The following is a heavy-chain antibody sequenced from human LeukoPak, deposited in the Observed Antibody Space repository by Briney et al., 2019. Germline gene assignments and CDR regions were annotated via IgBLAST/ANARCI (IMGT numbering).Heavy chain of an antibody. J-gene: IGHJ6*03. D-gene: IGHD6-13*01. Sequence: PGGSLRLSCAASGFTFSSYWMSWVRQAPGKGLEWVANIKQDGSEKYYVDSVKGRFTISRDNSKNTLYLQMNNLRAEDTAVYYCAKYSSSWDYYYYYMDVWGKGTTVTVSS. CDR2: IKQDGSEK. V-gene: IGHV3-7*03. CDR3: AKYSSSWDYYYYYMDV. CDR1: GFTFSSYW.